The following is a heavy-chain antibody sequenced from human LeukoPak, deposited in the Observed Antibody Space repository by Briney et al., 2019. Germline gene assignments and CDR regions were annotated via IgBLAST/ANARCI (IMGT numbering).Heavy chain of an antibody. CDR3: ARDGEWLSDAFDI. D-gene: IGHD3-3*01. Sequence: GGSLRLSCVASSGFTLSPYWMNWVRQAPGKGLEWVANIKEGGTDKNYVASVKGRFTISRDNAKNSLYLQMNSLRAEDTAVYYCARDGEWLSDAFDIWGQGTMVTVSS. V-gene: IGHV3-7*01. J-gene: IGHJ3*02. CDR1: GFTLSPYW. CDR2: IKEGGTDK.